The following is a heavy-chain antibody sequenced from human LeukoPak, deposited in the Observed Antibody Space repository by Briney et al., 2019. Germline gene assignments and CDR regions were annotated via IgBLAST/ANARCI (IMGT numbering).Heavy chain of an antibody. CDR3: AREYVDYYDSSGYFDY. CDR2: IYHSGST. D-gene: IGHD3-22*01. Sequence: PSETLSLTCAVSGYSISSGYYWGWILQPPGKGLDWIGSIYHSGSTYYNPSLKSRVTISVDTSKNQFSLKLSSVTAADTAVYYCAREYVDYYDSSGYFDYWGQGTLVTVSS. CDR1: GYSISSGYY. J-gene: IGHJ4*02. V-gene: IGHV4-38-2*02.